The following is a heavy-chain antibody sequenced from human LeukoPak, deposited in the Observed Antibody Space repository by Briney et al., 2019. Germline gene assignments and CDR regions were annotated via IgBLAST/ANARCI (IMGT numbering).Heavy chain of an antibody. CDR3: AREPYSSGREDI. CDR2: INHSGST. Sequence: PSETLSLTCTVSGGSISSGGYYWSWIRQPPGKGLEWIGEINHSGSTNYNPSLKSRVTISVDTSKNQFSLKLSSVTAADTAVYYCAREPYSSGREDIWGQGTMVTVSS. CDR1: GGSISSGGYY. D-gene: IGHD6-19*01. J-gene: IGHJ3*02. V-gene: IGHV4-39*07.